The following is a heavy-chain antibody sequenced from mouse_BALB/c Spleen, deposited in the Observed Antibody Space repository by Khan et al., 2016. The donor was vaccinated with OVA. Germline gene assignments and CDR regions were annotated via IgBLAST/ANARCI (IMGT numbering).Heavy chain of an antibody. D-gene: IGHD2-2*01. CDR3: TRHGYVAWFTY. Sequence: VQLQQSGPELMKPGASVKISYKASGYSFTSYYIHWMIESHGTSLEWIGYIDPFSGATTYNQKFKGKATLTVDKSSNTAYIHLRNLTSEDSAVYYCTRHGYVAWFTYWGQGTLVTVSA. CDR1: GYSFTSYY. J-gene: IGHJ3*01. CDR2: IDPFSGAT. V-gene: IGHV1-31*01.